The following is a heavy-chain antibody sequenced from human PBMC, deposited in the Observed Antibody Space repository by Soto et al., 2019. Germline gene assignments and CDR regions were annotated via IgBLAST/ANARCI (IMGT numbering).Heavy chain of an antibody. CDR1: GYTFTSYD. CDR3: AREGIVVVPAANYYYYYYMDV. CDR2: ISAYNGNT. J-gene: IGHJ6*03. V-gene: IGHV1-18*01. Sequence: GASVKVSCKASGYTFTSYDISWVRQAPGQGLEWMGWISAYNGNTNYAQKLQGRVTMTTDTSTSTAYMELRSLRSDDTAVYYCAREGIVVVPAANYYYYYYMDVWGKGTTVTVSS. D-gene: IGHD2-2*01.